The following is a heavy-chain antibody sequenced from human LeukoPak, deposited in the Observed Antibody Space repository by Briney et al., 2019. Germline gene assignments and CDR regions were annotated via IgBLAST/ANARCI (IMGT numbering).Heavy chain of an antibody. CDR2: ISAYNGNT. V-gene: IGHV1-18*04. Sequence: ASVKVSCKASGYTFTSYGISWVRQAPGQGLEWMRWISAYNGNTNYAQKLQGRVTMTTDTSTSTAYMELRSLRSDDTAVYYCARLRDSPRYDILTGYFYYFDYWGQGTLVTVSS. D-gene: IGHD3-9*01. CDR3: ARLRDSPRYDILTGYFYYFDY. CDR1: GYTFTSYG. J-gene: IGHJ4*02.